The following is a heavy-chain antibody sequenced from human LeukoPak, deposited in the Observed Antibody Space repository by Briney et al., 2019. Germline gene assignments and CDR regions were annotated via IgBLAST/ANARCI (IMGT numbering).Heavy chain of an antibody. Sequence: TGRSLRLSCAASGVTFSSYGMHWVRQAPGKGLEWVAVISYDGSNKYYADSVKGRFTISRDNSKNALYLQMNSLRAEDTAVYYCAKDRGRAHRYGAFDYWGQGTLGTVSS. D-gene: IGHD4/OR15-4a*01. V-gene: IGHV3-30*18. CDR3: AKDRGRAHRYGAFDY. CDR2: ISYDGSNK. J-gene: IGHJ4*02. CDR1: GVTFSSYG.